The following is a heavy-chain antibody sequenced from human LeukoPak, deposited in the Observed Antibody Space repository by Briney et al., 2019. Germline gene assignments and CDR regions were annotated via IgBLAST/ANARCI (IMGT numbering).Heavy chain of an antibody. Sequence: SETLSLTCTVSGGSVSGGNYYCSWIRQSPGKGLEWIGYIHYSESTVYNPSLKSRVNMSIDTSKNQFSLNLSSATAADTAVYYCTRTGSTGGYWGQGTLVTVSS. D-gene: IGHD1-7*01. J-gene: IGHJ4*02. V-gene: IGHV4-61*01. CDR2: IHYSEST. CDR3: TRTGSTGGY. CDR1: GGSVSGGNYY.